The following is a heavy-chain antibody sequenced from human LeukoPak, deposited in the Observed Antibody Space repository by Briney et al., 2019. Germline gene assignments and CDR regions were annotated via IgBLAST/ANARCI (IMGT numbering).Heavy chain of an antibody. J-gene: IGHJ6*03. CDR2: ISAYNGNT. CDR1: GYTFTSYG. CDR3: ARAVNTLTGYYTDYYYYYMDV. D-gene: IGHD3-9*01. V-gene: IGHV1-18*01. Sequence: ASVKVSCKASGYTFTSYGISWVRQAPGQGLEWMGWISAYNGNTNYAQKLQGRVTMTTDTSTSTAYMELRSLRSDDTAVYYCARAVNTLTGYYTDYYYYYMDVWGKGTTVTVSS.